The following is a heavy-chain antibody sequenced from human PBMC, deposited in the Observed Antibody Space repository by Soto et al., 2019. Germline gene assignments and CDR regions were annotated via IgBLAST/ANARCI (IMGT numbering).Heavy chain of an antibody. CDR3: ATDRGDSSGYYRRDAFDI. V-gene: IGHV3-23*01. J-gene: IGHJ3*02. D-gene: IGHD3-22*01. Sequence: EVQLLESGGGLVQPGGSLRLSCAASGFTFSSYAMSWVRQAPGKGLEWVSAISGSGGSTYYADSVKGRFTISRDNSKNRLYREMNSLRGEDTAVYSCATDRGDSSGYYRRDAFDIWGHGTMVTVSS. CDR1: GFTFSSYA. CDR2: ISGSGGST.